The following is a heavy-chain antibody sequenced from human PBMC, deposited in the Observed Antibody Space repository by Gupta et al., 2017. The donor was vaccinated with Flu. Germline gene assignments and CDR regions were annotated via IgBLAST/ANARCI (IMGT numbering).Heavy chain of an antibody. J-gene: IGHJ4*02. Sequence: YSPSFQGQVTISADKSISTAYLQWSSLKASDTAMYYCARSSSTSQPNDYWGQGTLVTVSS. V-gene: IGHV5-51*01. CDR3: ARSSSTSQPNDY. D-gene: IGHD2-2*01.